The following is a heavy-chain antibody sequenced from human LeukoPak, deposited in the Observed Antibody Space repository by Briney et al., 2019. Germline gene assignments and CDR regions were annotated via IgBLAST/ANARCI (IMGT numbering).Heavy chain of an antibody. CDR2: IRTDGSKK. Sequence: TGGSLRLSCVASGFTFRRFGMHSVRQAPGKGLDWVTFIRTDGSKKYYADSVKGRFTISRDNSKNTLYLQMNSLRAEDTAVYYCAKDGDVSIEHWGQGTLVTVSS. D-gene: IGHD3-22*01. V-gene: IGHV3-30*02. J-gene: IGHJ4*02. CDR3: AKDGDVSIEH. CDR1: GFTFRRFG.